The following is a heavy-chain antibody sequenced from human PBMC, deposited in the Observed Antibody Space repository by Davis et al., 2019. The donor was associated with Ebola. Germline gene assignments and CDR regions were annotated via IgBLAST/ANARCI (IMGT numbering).Heavy chain of an antibody. Sequence: GESLKISCKGSGYTFTSYWIAWVRQMPGKGLEWMGIIYPGDSDTRYSPSFQGQVTISADKSISTAYLQWSSLKASDTAMYYCARRGSTPYYYYYGMDVWGQGTTVIVSS. CDR1: GYTFTSYW. CDR3: ARRGSTPYYYYYGMDV. J-gene: IGHJ6*02. CDR2: IYPGDSDT. D-gene: IGHD3-10*01. V-gene: IGHV5-51*01.